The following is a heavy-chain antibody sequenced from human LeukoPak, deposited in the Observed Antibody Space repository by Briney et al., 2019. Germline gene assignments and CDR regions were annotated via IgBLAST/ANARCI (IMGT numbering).Heavy chain of an antibody. CDR1: GFTFSSYS. CDR3: AKGGKYHFDS. D-gene: IGHD3-16*01. V-gene: IGHV3-48*04. CDR2: ISRSSSNI. Sequence: QPGGSLRLSCAASGFTFSSYSMNWVRQAPGKGLEWVSYISRSSSNIYYADSVKGRFTISRDNAMNTLYLQIDSLRAEDTAVYYCAKGGKYHFDSWGQGTLVTVSS. J-gene: IGHJ4*02.